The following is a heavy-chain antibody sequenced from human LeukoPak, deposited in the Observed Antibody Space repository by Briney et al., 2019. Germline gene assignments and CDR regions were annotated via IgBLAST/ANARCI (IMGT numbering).Heavy chain of an antibody. Sequence: PGGTLRRSCAASGFTFDEYAMDWVRQAPGMGLEWVSGISWNSGSIGYADSVKGRLTISRDNAKNPLYLQMNSLRAEDTALYYCAKDQLMTGTGDYWGQGTLVTVSS. CDR1: GFTFDEYA. D-gene: IGHD3-9*01. CDR3: AKDQLMTGTGDY. CDR2: ISWNSGSI. J-gene: IGHJ4*02. V-gene: IGHV3-9*01.